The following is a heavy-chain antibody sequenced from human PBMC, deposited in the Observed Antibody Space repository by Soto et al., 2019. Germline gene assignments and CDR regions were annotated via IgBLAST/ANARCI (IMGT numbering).Heavy chain of an antibody. V-gene: IGHV3-30-3*01. D-gene: IGHD3-10*01. J-gene: IGHJ4*02. Sequence: QMQLVESGGGVVQPGRSLRLSCAASGFTFSTYAMHWVRQAPGKGLEWVAVIAYDGSNQHYADSVKGRSTIYRDNSKNTLSLEMNSLKPEETAMYYCARDLKQFRYFDHWGQGTLVTVSS. CDR3: ARDLKQFRYFDH. CDR2: IAYDGSNQ. CDR1: GFTFSTYA.